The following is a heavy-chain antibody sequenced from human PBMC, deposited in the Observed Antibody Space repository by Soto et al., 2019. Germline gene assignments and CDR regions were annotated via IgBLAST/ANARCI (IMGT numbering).Heavy chain of an antibody. V-gene: IGHV3-74*01. D-gene: IGHD2-2*02. CDR2: INSDGSST. J-gene: IGHJ6*02. CDR3: ARDRCSSTSCYTEGGYGMDV. CDR1: GFTFSSYW. Sequence: GGSLRLSCAASGFTFSSYWMHWVRQAPGKGLVWVSRINSDGSSTSYADSVKGLFTISRDNAKNTLYLQMNSLRAEDTAVYYCARDRCSSTSCYTEGGYGMDVWGQGTTVTVSS.